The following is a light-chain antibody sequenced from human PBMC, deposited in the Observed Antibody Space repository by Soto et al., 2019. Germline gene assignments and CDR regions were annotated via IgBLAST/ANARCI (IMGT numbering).Light chain of an antibody. CDR2: RNN. CDR3: AAWDDSLSGVL. J-gene: IGLJ2*01. V-gene: IGLV1-47*01. Sequence: QSVLTQPPSASETPGQRVTISCSGSSSNIGSNYVYWYQQLPGTAPKLLIYRNNQRPSGVPDRFSGSKSGTSASLAISGLQSEDEADYYCAAWDDSLSGVLFGGGTKLTVL. CDR1: SSNIGSNY.